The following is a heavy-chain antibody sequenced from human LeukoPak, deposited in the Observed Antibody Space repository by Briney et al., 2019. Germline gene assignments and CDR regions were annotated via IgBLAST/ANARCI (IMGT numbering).Heavy chain of an antibody. Sequence: GGSLRLSCAASGFSFNTAWMNWVRQAPGKGLEWVSAISGSGGNTYYADSVKGRFTISRDNSKNTLYLQMNSLRDEDTAVYYCAKDGRYCSSTSCKKDDYWGQGILVTVSS. CDR3: AKDGRYCSSTSCKKDDY. CDR1: GFSFNTAW. D-gene: IGHD2-2*01. J-gene: IGHJ4*02. CDR2: ISGSGGNT. V-gene: IGHV3-23*01.